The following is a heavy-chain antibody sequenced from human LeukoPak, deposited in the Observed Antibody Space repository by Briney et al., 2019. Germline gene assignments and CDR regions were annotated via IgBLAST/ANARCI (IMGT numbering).Heavy chain of an antibody. CDR2: IKQDGSEK. D-gene: IGHD6-19*01. CDR3: ARVHSSGWSHYFDY. Sequence: PGGSLRLSCAASGFTFSSYWMSSVRPAPGKGRGWVANIKQDGSEKYYVDSVKGRFTISRDNAKNSLYLQMNSLRAEDTAVYYCARVHSSGWSHYFDYWGQGTLVTVSS. V-gene: IGHV3-7*01. J-gene: IGHJ4*02. CDR1: GFTFSSYW.